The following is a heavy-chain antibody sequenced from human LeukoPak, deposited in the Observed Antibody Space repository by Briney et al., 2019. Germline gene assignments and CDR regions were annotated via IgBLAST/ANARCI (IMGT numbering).Heavy chain of an antibody. V-gene: IGHV3-7*01. CDR2: INEDESIR. D-gene: IGHD3-22*01. Sequence: GGSLRLSCVASGFTFSGYWMSWVRQAPGKGLEWVANINEDESIRHYVDSVKGRFTISRDNAKNSVFLQMNSLRDEDTALYYCATSDDSSGSDWGQGTLVTASS. J-gene: IGHJ4*02. CDR1: GFTFSGYW. CDR3: ATSDDSSGSD.